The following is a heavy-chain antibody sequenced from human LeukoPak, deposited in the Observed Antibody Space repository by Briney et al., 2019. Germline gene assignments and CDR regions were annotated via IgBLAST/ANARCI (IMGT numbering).Heavy chain of an antibody. CDR1: GFIFKNFA. CDR2: ISDSGDTT. CDR3: TKDDVAMVRGVIIN. V-gene: IGHV3-23*01. D-gene: IGHD3-10*01. J-gene: IGHJ4*02. Sequence: GGSLRLSCAASGFIFKNFAMSWVRQAPGKGLEFVSSISDSGDTTHYADSVRGRFTISRDNSRNTIYMEMNGLKVEDTATYYCTKDDVAMVRGVIINWGQGTLVAVYS.